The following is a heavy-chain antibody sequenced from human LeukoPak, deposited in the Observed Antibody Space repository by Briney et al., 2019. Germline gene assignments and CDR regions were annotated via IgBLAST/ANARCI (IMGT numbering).Heavy chain of an antibody. CDR1: GYTFTSYD. D-gene: IGHD2-15*01. CDR3: ARAGGGYCNRGSCYAFDP. Sequence: GASVKVSCKASGYTFTSYDINWVRQATGQGLEWMGWMNPNSGNTGYAQKFQGRVTMTRNTSISTAYMELSSLRSEDTAVYYCARAGGGYCNRGSCYAFDPWGQGTLVTVSS. V-gene: IGHV1-8*01. CDR2: MNPNSGNT. J-gene: IGHJ5*02.